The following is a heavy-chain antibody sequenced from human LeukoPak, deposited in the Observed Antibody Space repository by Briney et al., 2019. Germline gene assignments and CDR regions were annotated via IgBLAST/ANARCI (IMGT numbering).Heavy chain of an antibody. J-gene: IGHJ1*01. CDR3: AKDPNGDYIGAFDFQR. D-gene: IGHD4-17*01. CDR2: ISGSGGST. CDR1: GLTFSSYA. V-gene: IGHV3-23*01. Sequence: GGSLRLSCAASGLTFSSYAMSWVRQAPGKGLEWVSAISGSGGSTYYADSVKGRFTISRDNSKNTLYLQMNSLRGDDTAVYYCAKDPNGDYIGAFDFQRWGQGTQVTVSS.